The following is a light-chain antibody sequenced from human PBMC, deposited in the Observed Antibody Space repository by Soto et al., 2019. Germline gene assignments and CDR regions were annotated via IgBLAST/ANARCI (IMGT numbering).Light chain of an antibody. CDR3: SSYTSSSTRERNYV. V-gene: IGLV2-14*01. CDR2: DVS. Sequence: QSALTQPASVSGSPGQSITISCTGTSSDVGGYNYVSWYQQHPGKAPKLMIYDVSNRPSGVSNRFSGSKSGNTASLTISGLQAEDEADYYCSSYTSSSTRERNYVFGTGTKLTVL. CDR1: SSDVGGYNY. J-gene: IGLJ1*01.